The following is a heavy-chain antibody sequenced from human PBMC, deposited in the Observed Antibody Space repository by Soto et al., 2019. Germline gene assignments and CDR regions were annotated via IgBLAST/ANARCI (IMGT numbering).Heavy chain of an antibody. J-gene: IGHJ5*02. D-gene: IGHD2-8*01. CDR1: GGSFSGYY. Sequence: SETLSLTCAVYGGSFSGYYWSWIRQPPGKGLELIGEINHSGSTNYNPSLKSRVTISVDTSKNQFSLKLSSVTAADTAVYYCARVAKILYDRSLLSRRSSNLFDPWGQGTLVTVSS. CDR3: ARVAKILYDRSLLSRRSSNLFDP. V-gene: IGHV4-34*01. CDR2: INHSGST.